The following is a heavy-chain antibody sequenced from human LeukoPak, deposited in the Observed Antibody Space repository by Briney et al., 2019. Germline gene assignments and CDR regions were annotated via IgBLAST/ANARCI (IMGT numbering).Heavy chain of an antibody. CDR2: IYTGDTT. D-gene: IGHD6-19*01. CDR3: AKVGAVAAVDY. Sequence: VGSLRLSCVASGFTVSSKYTSWVRQAPGKGLECVAVIYTGDTTYYADSVKGRFTISRDNSKSTLYLQMDGLRVEDTAVYYCAKVGAVAAVDYWGQGTLVTVSS. CDR1: GFTVSSKY. V-gene: IGHV3-66*01. J-gene: IGHJ4*02.